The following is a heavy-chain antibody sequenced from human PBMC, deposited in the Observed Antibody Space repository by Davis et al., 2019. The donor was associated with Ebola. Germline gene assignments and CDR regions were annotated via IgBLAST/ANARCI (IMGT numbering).Heavy chain of an antibody. CDR1: GFTFSNAW. CDR3: VGATQWLAYDY. J-gene: IGHJ4*02. V-gene: IGHV3-53*01. D-gene: IGHD6-19*01. Sequence: GESLKISCAASGFTFSNAWMNWVRQAPGKGLEWVAVIYSGSSTEYIDSVKGRFTISRDNSKNTLYLQMNSLSVEDTAAYYCVGATQWLAYDYWGQGTLVTVSS. CDR2: IYSGSST.